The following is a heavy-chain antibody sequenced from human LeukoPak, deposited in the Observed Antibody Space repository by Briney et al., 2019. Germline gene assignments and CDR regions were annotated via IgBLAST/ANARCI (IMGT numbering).Heavy chain of an antibody. CDR3: ARSYSSSWYSSFDI. V-gene: IGHV4-61*02. J-gene: IGHJ3*02. CDR1: GGSISGSSYY. D-gene: IGHD6-13*01. CDR2: IYTSGGT. Sequence: SETLSLTCTVSGGSISGSSYYWGWIRQPAGKGLEWIGRIYTSGGTNCNPSLESRVTILIDTPKNQFSLRLSSVTAADTAVYYCARSYSSSWYSSFDIWGHGTMVTVSS.